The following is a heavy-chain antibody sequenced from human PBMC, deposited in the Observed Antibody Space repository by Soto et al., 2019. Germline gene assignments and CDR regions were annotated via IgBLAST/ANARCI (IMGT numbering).Heavy chain of an antibody. CDR3: AAFNFRPSWSDY. D-gene: IGHD1-20*01. Sequence: PGGSLRLSCLASGVTFNDYYMTWIRQAPGKGLEWLSYISTSGSTIFYADSVKGRFTISRDNAKNSLFLQMNSLKPKDTALYFCAAFNFRPSWSDYWGQGXQVTVYS. J-gene: IGHJ4*02. CDR2: ISTSGSTI. V-gene: IGHV3-11*01. CDR1: GVTFNDYY.